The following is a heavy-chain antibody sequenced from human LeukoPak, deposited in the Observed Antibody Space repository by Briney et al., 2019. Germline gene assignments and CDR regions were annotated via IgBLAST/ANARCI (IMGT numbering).Heavy chain of an antibody. D-gene: IGHD3-3*01. Sequence: ASVTVSCTASGYTFTSYAMHWVRQAPGQRLEWMGWINAGNGNTKYSQKFQGRVTITRDTSASTAYMELSSLRSEDTAVYYCARLYDFWSGYWGYYGMDVWGQGTTVTVSS. CDR1: GYTFTSYA. V-gene: IGHV1-3*01. CDR2: INAGNGNT. CDR3: ARLYDFWSGYWGYYGMDV. J-gene: IGHJ6*02.